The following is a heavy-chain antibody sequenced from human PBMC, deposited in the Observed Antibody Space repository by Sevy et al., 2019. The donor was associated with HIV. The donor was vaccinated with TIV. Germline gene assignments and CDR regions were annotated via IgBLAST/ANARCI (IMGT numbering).Heavy chain of an antibody. V-gene: IGHV3-23*01. CDR2: ISGSGGST. CDR1: GFTFSSYA. Sequence: GGSLRLSCAASGFTFSSYAMSWVRQAPGKGLEWVSAISGSGGSTYYADSVEGRFTISRDNSKNTLYLQMNSLRAEDTAVYYCAKWKEFGNYFDYWGQGTLVTVSS. CDR3: AKWKEFGNYFDY. J-gene: IGHJ4*02. D-gene: IGHD3-10*01.